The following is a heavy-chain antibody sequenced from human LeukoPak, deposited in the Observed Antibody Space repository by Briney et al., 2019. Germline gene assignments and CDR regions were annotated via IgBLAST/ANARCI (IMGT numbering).Heavy chain of an antibody. V-gene: IGHV3-30*04. CDR3: ASGYCSSTSCYPYYYGMDV. CDR1: GITFSSYA. D-gene: IGHD2-2*03. CDR2: ISYDGSNK. Sequence: GGSLRLSCAASGITFSSYAMHWVRQAPGKGLEWVAVISYDGSNKYYADSVKGRFTISRDNSKNTLYLQMNSLRAEDTAVYYCASGYCSSTSCYPYYYGMDVWGKGTTVTVSS. J-gene: IGHJ6*04.